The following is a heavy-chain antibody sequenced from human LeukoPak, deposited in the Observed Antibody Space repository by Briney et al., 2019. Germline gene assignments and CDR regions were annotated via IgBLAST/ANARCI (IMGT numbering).Heavy chain of an antibody. CDR3: AREPKIGDFDY. CDR1: GYSFTGYG. V-gene: IGHV1-18*01. Sequence: GSVKVSCKASGYSFTGYGIGWVRQAPGQGLEWMGWSDTYNGKTHYAQNLQGRVTMTTDISTTTAYMELRSLRSDDTAVYYCAREPKIGDFDYWGLGTLVIVSS. J-gene: IGHJ4*02. CDR2: SDTYNGKT.